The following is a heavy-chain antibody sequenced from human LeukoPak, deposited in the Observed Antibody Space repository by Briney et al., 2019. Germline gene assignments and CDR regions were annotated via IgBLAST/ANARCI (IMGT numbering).Heavy chain of an antibody. CDR2: INQDGSEK. CDR3: AREGCSGGSCYHNWFDP. V-gene: IGHV3-7*01. D-gene: IGHD2-15*01. CDR1: GFTFSSYW. J-gene: IGHJ5*02. Sequence: GGSLRLSCAASGFTFSSYWMSWVRQAPGKGLEGVANINQDGSEKYYVDSVKGRFTISRDNAKNSLYLQMNSLSAEDTAVYYCAREGCSGGSCYHNWFDPWGQGTLVTVSS.